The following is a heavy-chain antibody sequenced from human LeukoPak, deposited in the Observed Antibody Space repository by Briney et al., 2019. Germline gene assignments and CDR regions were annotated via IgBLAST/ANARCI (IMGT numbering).Heavy chain of an antibody. CDR3: ARGVHQLAPLVYYMDV. J-gene: IGHJ6*03. CDR2: IYTSGST. V-gene: IGHV4-4*07. CDR1: GGSISSYY. Sequence: SETLSLTCTVSGGSISSYYWSWIRQPAGKGLEWIGRIYTSGSTNYNPSLKSRVTMSVDTSKNQFSLKLSSVTAADTAVYYCARGVHQLAPLVYYMDVWGKGTTVTVSS. D-gene: IGHD2-2*01.